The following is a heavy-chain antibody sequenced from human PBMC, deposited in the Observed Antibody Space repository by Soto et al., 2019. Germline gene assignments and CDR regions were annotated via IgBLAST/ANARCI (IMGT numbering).Heavy chain of an antibody. CDR2: IWYDGSNK. CDR3: ARDLWGVAAGGMDV. Sequence: QVQLVESGGGVVQPGRSLRLSCAASGFTFSSYGMHWVRQAPGKGLEWLAVIWYDGSNKYYADSVKGRFTISRDNSKNTLYLQMNSLRAEDTAVYYCARDLWGVAAGGMDVWGQGTTVTVSS. D-gene: IGHD2-15*01. V-gene: IGHV3-33*01. CDR1: GFTFSSYG. J-gene: IGHJ6*02.